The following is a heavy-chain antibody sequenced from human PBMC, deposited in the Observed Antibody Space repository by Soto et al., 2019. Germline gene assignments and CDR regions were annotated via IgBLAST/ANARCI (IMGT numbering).Heavy chain of an antibody. Sequence: QVQLVQSGAEVKKPGASVKVSCKASGYTFINYAFSWVRQAPGQGLEWMGWISAYNGNTNYPQKLQGRVTMTTDTSTSTAYMELSSLRSDDTAVYYCARDLAAAGPFDCWGQGTLVTVSS. CDR3: ARDLAAAGPFDC. D-gene: IGHD6-13*01. V-gene: IGHV1-18*01. CDR1: GYTFINYA. CDR2: ISAYNGNT. J-gene: IGHJ4*02.